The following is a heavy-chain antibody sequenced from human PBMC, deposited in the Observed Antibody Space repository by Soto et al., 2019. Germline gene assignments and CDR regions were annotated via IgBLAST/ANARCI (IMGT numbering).Heavy chain of an antibody. D-gene: IGHD1-1*01. CDR2: ISYDGSNK. CDR3: ARGTTTSAFSAMDV. J-gene: IGHJ6*02. CDR1: GFTFSNNA. Sequence: QVQLVESGGGVVQPGRSLRLSCAASGFTFSNNAMDWVRQAPGKGLEWVAVISYDGSNKYIAESVKGLFTISRDNSKNTLFLQMNSLSAEDTAVYYCARGTTTSAFSAMDVWGQGNTVTVSS. V-gene: IGHV3-30-3*01.